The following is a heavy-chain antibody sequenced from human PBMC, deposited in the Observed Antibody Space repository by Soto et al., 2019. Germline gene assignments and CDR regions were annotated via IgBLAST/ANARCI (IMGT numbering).Heavy chain of an antibody. V-gene: IGHV4-59*08. CDR3: ARLGGYYQALDT. J-gene: IGHJ5*02. CDR1: GGSIRLYY. Sequence: PSETLSLTCTVSGGSIRLYYWSWIRQSPGKGLEWIGYIYYTGTTRYNPSLKSRVTILVDTSKNQFSLKLSSVTAADTAVYYCARLGGYYQALDTWGQGALVTVSS. CDR2: IYYTGTT. D-gene: IGHD3-22*01.